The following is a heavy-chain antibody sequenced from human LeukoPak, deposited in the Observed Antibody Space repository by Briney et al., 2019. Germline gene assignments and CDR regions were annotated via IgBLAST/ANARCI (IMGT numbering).Heavy chain of an antibody. Sequence: PGGSLRLSCAASGFTFRIYWMHWVRQAPGKGLVCVSRINSDGSSTTYGDSVKGRFTIPRDNAKNTLYMYIHSLRAEDTAVYYCAREYYDSSGSPYFDYWGQGTLVTVSS. CDR3: AREYYDSSGSPYFDY. CDR1: GFTFRIYW. CDR2: INSDGSST. D-gene: IGHD3-22*01. J-gene: IGHJ4*02. V-gene: IGHV3-74*01.